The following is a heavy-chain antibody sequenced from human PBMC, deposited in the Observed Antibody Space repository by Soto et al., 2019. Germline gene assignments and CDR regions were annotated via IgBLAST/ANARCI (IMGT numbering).Heavy chain of an antibody. D-gene: IGHD3-10*01. Sequence: ASVKVSCKASGYTFTSYAMHWVRQAPGQRLEWMGWINAGNGNTKYSQKFQGRVTITRDTSASTAYVELSSLRSEDTAVYYCARDLLPITMVRGVPGGYYGMDVWGQGTTVTVSS. CDR2: INAGNGNT. J-gene: IGHJ6*02. CDR1: GYTFTSYA. CDR3: ARDLLPITMVRGVPGGYYGMDV. V-gene: IGHV1-3*01.